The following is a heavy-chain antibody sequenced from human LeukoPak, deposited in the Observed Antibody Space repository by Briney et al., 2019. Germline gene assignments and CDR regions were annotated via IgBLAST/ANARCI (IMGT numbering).Heavy chain of an antibody. V-gene: IGHV1-2*02. D-gene: IGHD1-26*01. CDR1: GYTFTGYY. J-gene: IGHJ5*02. Sequence: ASVKVSCKASGYTFTGYYMHWVRQAPGQGLEWMGWINPNSGGTNYAQKFQGRVTMTRDTSISTVYMELSSLRIEDTAVYYCARDLKRSRARWENLGFDPWGQGSLVTVSS. CDR3: ARDLKRSRARWENLGFDP. CDR2: INPNSGGT.